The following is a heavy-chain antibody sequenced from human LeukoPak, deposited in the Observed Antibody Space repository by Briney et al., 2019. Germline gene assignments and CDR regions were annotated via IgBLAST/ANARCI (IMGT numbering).Heavy chain of an antibody. CDR3: ARGRECSGTGCYLPGIY. D-gene: IGHD2-2*01. Sequence: GGSLRLSCAASGFIFTNYFMSWVRQAPGKGLEWVANIKQDGSEKYHVDSVKGRFTISRDNAKNSLYLQMDSLRVEDTAVYYCARGRECSGTGCYLPGIYWGQGILVTVSS. CDR1: GFIFTNYF. V-gene: IGHV3-7*01. J-gene: IGHJ4*02. CDR2: IKQDGSEK.